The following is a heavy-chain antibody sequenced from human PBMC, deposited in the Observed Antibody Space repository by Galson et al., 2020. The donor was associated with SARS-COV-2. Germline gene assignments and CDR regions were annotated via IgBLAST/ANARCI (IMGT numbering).Heavy chain of an antibody. Sequence: SLKISCAASGFTFSSYGMHWVRQAPGKGLEWVAVIWYDGSNKYYADSVKGRFTISRDNSKNTLYLQMNSLRAEDTAVYYCAREAVYGDYGGIDYWGQGTLVTFSS. V-gene: IGHV3-33*01. D-gene: IGHD4-17*01. J-gene: IGHJ4*02. CDR1: GFTFSSYG. CDR2: IWYDGSNK. CDR3: AREAVYGDYGGIDY.